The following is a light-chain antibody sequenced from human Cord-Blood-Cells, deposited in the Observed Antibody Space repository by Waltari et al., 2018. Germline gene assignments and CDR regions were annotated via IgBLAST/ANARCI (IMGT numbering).Light chain of an antibody. CDR2: DDS. CDR3: QVWDSSSDHPGVV. Sequence: SYVLTQPPSVSVAPGKTARITCGGNNLGSKSVHWYQQKPGQAPVLVVYDDSDRPSGIPGRFSGSNSGNTATLTISRVEAGDEADYYCQVWDSSSDHPGVVFGGGTKLTVL. CDR1: NLGSKS. V-gene: IGLV3-21*03. J-gene: IGLJ2*01.